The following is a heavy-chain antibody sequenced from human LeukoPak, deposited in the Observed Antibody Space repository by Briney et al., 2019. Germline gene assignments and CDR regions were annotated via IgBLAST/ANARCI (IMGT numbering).Heavy chain of an antibody. Sequence: PGGSLRLSCAASGFTFSSYTMNWVRQPPGKGLEWVSNIGTSSTTIYYADSVKGRFTISRDNAKNSLYLQMNSLRAEDTAVYYCAKATGTFYYFDYWGQGTLVTVSS. CDR3: AKATGTFYYFDY. CDR1: GFTFSSYT. V-gene: IGHV3-48*01. D-gene: IGHD1-1*01. J-gene: IGHJ4*02. CDR2: IGTSSTTI.